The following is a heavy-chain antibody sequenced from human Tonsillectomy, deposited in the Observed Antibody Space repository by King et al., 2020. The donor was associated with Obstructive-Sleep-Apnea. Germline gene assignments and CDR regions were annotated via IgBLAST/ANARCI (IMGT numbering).Heavy chain of an antibody. Sequence: VQLQESGPGLVKPSETLSLTCTVSGGSIRNYYWSWIRQPPGKGLEWVWYMYYSGSFNFNPSLKSRVTISADTSKIQFSLRLSSVTAADTAVYYCARHRGVEDYGGYGDYFDYWGQGTLVTVSS. V-gene: IGHV4-59*08. CDR2: MYYSGSF. D-gene: IGHD5-12*01. CDR1: GGSIRNYY. J-gene: IGHJ4*02. CDR3: ARHRGVEDYGGYGDYFDY.